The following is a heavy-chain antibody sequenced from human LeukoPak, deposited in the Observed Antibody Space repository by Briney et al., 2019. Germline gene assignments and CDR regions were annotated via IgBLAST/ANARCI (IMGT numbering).Heavy chain of an antibody. CDR2: ISGSGGST. D-gene: IGHD2-2*01. J-gene: IGHJ5*02. CDR3: AKGAWDCSSTSCYFNWFDP. CDR1: GFTFSSYA. Sequence: GGSLRLSCAASGFTFSSYAMSWVRQAPGKGLEWVSAISGSGGSTYYADSVKGRFTISRDNSKNTLHLQMDSLRAEETAVYYCAKGAWDCSSTSCYFNWFDPWGQGTLVTVSS. V-gene: IGHV3-23*01.